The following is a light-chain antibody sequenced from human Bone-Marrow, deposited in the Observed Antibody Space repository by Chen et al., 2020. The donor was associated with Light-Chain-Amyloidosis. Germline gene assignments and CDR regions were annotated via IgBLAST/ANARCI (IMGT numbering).Light chain of an antibody. J-gene: IGLJ2*01. CDR2: GNS. CDR3: QSYDSSLSGSV. V-gene: IGLV1-40*01. Sequence: QSVLTQPPSVSGPPGQRFTISGPGSSSTIGAGYDVHWYQQLPGTAPKLLIYGNSNRPSGVPDRFSGSKSGTSASLAITGLQAEDEADYYCQSYDSSLSGSVFGGGTKLTVL. CDR1: SSTIGAGYD.